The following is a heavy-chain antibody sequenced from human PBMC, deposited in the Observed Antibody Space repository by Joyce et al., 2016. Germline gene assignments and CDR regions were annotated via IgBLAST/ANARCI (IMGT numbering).Heavy chain of an antibody. CDR1: QTRPNNYV. CDR2: IGAFGGGR. J-gene: IGHJ3*01. CDR3: AGAMTVVVAYTLRDSFDV. V-gene: IGHV3-23*04. D-gene: IGHD2-15*01. Sequence: EIQLEESGGTLVHPGWFLSLSCRVSQTRPNNYVMAWVRQARGKCLAWVSAIGAFGGGRYYADAVKDRCTVSIDNTKDMMYLQVTSLETEDKDICCCAGAMTVVVAYTLRDSFDVWGRGTMVAVSS.